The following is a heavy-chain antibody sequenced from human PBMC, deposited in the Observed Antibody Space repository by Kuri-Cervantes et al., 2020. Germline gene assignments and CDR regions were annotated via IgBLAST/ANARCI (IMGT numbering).Heavy chain of an antibody. CDR1: GYSFTSYW. D-gene: IGHD3-10*01. CDR3: ARHYYYGSGSFDAFDI. J-gene: IGHJ3*02. V-gene: IGHV5-51*01. Sequence: KVSCKGSGYSFTSYWIGWVRQMPGKGLEWMGIIYPGDSDTRYSPSFQGQVTISADKSISTAYLQWNSLKASDTAMYYCARHYYYGSGSFDAFDIWGQGTMVTVSS. CDR2: IYPGDSDT.